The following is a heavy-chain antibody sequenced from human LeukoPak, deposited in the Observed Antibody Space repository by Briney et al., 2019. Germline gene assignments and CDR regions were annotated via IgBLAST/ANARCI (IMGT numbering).Heavy chain of an antibody. V-gene: IGHV3-30*03. D-gene: IGHD6-19*01. CDR1: GFTFSSYG. CDR3: ATITGYSSGPVFDY. Sequence: GGSLRLSCAASGFTFSSYGMHWVRQAPGKGMEWVAVISYDGSNKYYADSVKGRFTISRDNSKNTLYLQMNSLRAEDTAVYYCATITGYSSGPVFDYWGQGTLVTVSS. CDR2: ISYDGSNK. J-gene: IGHJ4*02.